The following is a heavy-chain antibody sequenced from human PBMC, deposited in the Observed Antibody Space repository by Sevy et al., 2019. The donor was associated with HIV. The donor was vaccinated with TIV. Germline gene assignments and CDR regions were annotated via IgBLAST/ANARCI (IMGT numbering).Heavy chain of an antibody. V-gene: IGHV3-53*01. CDR3: ARLYKLDRPQGVSIYFDY. CDR1: GFTVSSNY. CDR2: IYSGGST. Sequence: GGSLRLSCAASGFTVSSNYMSWVRQAPGKGLEWVSVIYSGGSTYYADSVKGRFTISRDNSKNTLYLQMNSLRAEDTAVYYCARLYKLDRPQGVSIYFDYWGQGTLVTVSS. D-gene: IGHD1-1*01. J-gene: IGHJ4*02.